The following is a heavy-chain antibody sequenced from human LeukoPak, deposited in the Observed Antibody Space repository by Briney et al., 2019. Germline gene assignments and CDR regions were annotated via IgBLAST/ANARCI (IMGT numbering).Heavy chain of an antibody. D-gene: IGHD1-1*01. J-gene: IGHJ4*02. CDR1: GGSFSTNSNY. Sequence: SETLSLTCTVSGGSFSTNSNYWGWIRQPPGKGLEWIGRLYYSGSTYYNPSLKSRVTISVDTSKNQFSLKLSSVTAADTAVYYCATWRTAKTGFDYWGQGTLVTVSS. CDR3: ATWRTAKTGFDY. CDR2: LYYSGST. V-gene: IGHV4-39*01.